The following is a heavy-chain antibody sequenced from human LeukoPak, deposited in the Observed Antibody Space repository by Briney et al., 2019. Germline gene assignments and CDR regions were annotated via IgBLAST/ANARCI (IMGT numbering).Heavy chain of an antibody. D-gene: IGHD6-13*01. J-gene: IGHJ4*02. CDR2: IIPIFGTA. V-gene: IGHV1-69*13. Sequence: SVKVSCKASGGTFSSYAISWVRQAPGQGLEWMGGIIPIFGTANYAQKFQGRVTITADESTSTAYMELSSLRSEDTAVYYCAKTKRAAAGTGYFDYWGQGTLVTVSS. CDR3: AKTKRAAAGTGYFDY. CDR1: GGTFSSYA.